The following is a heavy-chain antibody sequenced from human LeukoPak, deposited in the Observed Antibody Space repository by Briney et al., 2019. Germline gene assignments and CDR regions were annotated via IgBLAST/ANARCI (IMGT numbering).Heavy chain of an antibody. D-gene: IGHD2-15*01. CDR1: GFTFSSYA. Sequence: GGSLRLSCSASGFTFSSYAMHWVRQAPGKGLEYVSAISSNGGSTYYADSVKGRFTISRDNSKNTLYLQMSSVRAEDTAVYYCVKDPVVAATRGYYYGMDVWGKGTTVTVSS. CDR2: ISSNGGST. V-gene: IGHV3-64D*06. J-gene: IGHJ6*04. CDR3: VKDPVVAATRGYYYGMDV.